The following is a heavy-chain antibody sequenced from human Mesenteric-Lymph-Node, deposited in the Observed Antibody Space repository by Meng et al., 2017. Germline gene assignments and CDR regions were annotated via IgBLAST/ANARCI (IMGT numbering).Heavy chain of an antibody. V-gene: IGHV1-69*13. CDR1: GGTFSSYA. CDR3: ARNPSTYSSGWYFDY. D-gene: IGHD6-19*01. J-gene: IGHJ4*02. Sequence: SVKVSCKASGGTFSSYAISWVRQAPGQGFEWMGGIIPIFGTANYAQKFQGRVTITADESTSTAYMELSSLRSEDTAVYYCARNPSTYSSGWYFDYWGQGTLVTVSS. CDR2: IIPIFGTA.